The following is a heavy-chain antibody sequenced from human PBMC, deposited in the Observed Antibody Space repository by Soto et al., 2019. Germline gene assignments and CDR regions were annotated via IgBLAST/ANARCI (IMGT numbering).Heavy chain of an antibody. D-gene: IGHD6-19*01. CDR1: GYTFTAYA. Sequence: QVQLVQSGAEEKKPGASVKVSCKASGYTFTAYAMHRVRQAPGQRLEWMGWINAGNGNTKHSQKFQGRVTITRDTSASTAYMELSSLRSEDTAVYYCARAVAVPADLDYWGQGTLVTVSS. CDR2: INAGNGNT. J-gene: IGHJ4*02. CDR3: ARAVAVPADLDY. V-gene: IGHV1-3*05.